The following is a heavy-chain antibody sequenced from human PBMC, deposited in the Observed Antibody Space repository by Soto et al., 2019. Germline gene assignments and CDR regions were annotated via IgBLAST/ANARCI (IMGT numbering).Heavy chain of an antibody. CDR3: ASDDSLWSGGSCYGVPMEV. Sequence: EVQLVESGGGLVQPGGSLRLSCAASGFTVSSKYMSWVRQAPGKGLEWVSLIQSGGTTYYADSVKGRFTISRDSSKNMLHLQMDSLRAEDTAVYFCASDDSLWSGGSCYGVPMEVWGKGTTGTASS. J-gene: IGHJ6*03. V-gene: IGHV3-66*01. CDR1: GFTVSSKY. CDR2: IQSGGTT. D-gene: IGHD2-15*01.